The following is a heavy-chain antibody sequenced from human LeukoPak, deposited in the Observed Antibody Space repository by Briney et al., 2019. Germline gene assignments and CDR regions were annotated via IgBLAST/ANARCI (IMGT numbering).Heavy chain of an antibody. CDR2: INHSGST. D-gene: IGHD3-3*01. V-gene: IGHV4-34*01. CDR1: GGSFSGYY. CDR3: ARVLGGYYTGMKGGNWFDP. Sequence: PSETLSLTCAVYGGSFSGYYWSWIRQPPGKGLEWIGEINHSGSTNYNPSLKSRVTISVDTSKNQFSLKLSSVTAADTAVYYCARVLGGYYTGMKGGNWFDPWGQGTLVTVSS. J-gene: IGHJ5*02.